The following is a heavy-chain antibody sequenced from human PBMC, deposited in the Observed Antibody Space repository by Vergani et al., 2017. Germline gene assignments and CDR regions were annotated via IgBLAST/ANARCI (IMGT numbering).Heavy chain of an antibody. V-gene: IGHV1-18*01. CDR3: ARVPGYDILTGLKGLRNHFDY. CDR2: ISAYNGNT. D-gene: IGHD3-9*01. CDR1: GGTFSSYA. J-gene: IGHJ4*02. Sequence: QVQLVQSGAEVKKPGSSVKVSCKASGGTFSSYAISWVRQAPGQGLEWMGWISAYNGNTNYAQKLQGRVTMTTDTSTSTAYMELRSLRSDDTAVYYCARVPGYDILTGLKGLRNHFDYWGQGTLVTVSS.